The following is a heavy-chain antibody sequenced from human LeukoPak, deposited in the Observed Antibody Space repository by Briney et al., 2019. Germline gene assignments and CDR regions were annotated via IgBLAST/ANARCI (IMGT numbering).Heavy chain of an antibody. CDR3: ARGSYYGSGSYYYAFDY. V-gene: IGHV1-18*01. CDR2: ISAYNGNT. D-gene: IGHD3-10*01. J-gene: IGHJ4*02. CDR1: GYTFTSYG. Sequence: ASVKVSCKASGYTFTSYGISWVRQAPGQGLEWMGWISAYNGNTNYAQKFQGRLTMAGDTSTSTVYMELSSLRSEDTAVYYCARGSYYGSGSYYYAFDYWGQGTLVTVSS.